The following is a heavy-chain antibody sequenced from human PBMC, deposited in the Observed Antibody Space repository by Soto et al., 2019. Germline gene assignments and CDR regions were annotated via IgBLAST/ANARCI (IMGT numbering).Heavy chain of an antibody. D-gene: IGHD5-12*01. J-gene: IGHJ3*02. V-gene: IGHV3-7*01. CDR3: ARDGYSGYDPDAFDI. CDR2: IKQDGSEK. CDR1: GFTFSSYW. Sequence: PGESLKISCAASGFTFSSYWMSWVRQAPGKGLEWVANIKQDGSEKYYVDSVKGRFTISRDNAKNSLYLQMNSLRAEDTAVYYCARDGYSGYDPDAFDIWGQGTMVT.